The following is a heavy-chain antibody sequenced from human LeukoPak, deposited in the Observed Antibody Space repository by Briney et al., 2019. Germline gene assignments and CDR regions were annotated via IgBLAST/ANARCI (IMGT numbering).Heavy chain of an antibody. CDR3: ARGSVDIVATSFAY. Sequence: PGGSLRLSCAASGFTFSSYGMNWVRQAPGKGLEWVSYISSSGTAIYYADSVKGRFTISRDNAKNSLYLLMNSLRAEDTAVYYCARGSVDIVATSFAYWGQGTLVTVSS. J-gene: IGHJ4*02. CDR1: GFTFSSYG. CDR2: ISSSGTAI. V-gene: IGHV3-48*03. D-gene: IGHD5-12*01.